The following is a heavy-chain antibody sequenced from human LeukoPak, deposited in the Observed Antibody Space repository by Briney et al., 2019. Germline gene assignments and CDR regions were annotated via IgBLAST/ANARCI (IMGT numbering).Heavy chain of an antibody. V-gene: IGHV3-23*01. D-gene: IGHD3-22*01. Sequence: GGSLRLSCAASGFTFSDHAMTWVRQTLAKGLESVSSTSAGGDITHYAESVKGRFTISRDNSKSALYLQMNSLRAEDTAIYFCAYLDSSGFYYGRLRYWGQGTPVTVSS. CDR2: TSAGGDIT. CDR3: AYLDSSGFYYGRLRY. J-gene: IGHJ4*02. CDR1: GFTFSDHA.